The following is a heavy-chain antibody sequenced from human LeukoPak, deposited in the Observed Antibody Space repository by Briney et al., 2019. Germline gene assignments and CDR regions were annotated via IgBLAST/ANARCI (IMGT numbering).Heavy chain of an antibody. D-gene: IGHD6-13*01. J-gene: IGHJ4*02. V-gene: IGHV3-9*01. CDR1: GFTFDDYA. CDR2: ISWNSGSI. Sequence: GGSLRLSCAASGFTFDDYAMHWVRKAPGKGLEWVSGISWNSGSIGYADSVKGRFTISRDNAKNSLYLQMNSLRAEDTALYYCAKDIGSSGGGYYFDYWGQGTLVTVSS. CDR3: AKDIGSSGGGYYFDY.